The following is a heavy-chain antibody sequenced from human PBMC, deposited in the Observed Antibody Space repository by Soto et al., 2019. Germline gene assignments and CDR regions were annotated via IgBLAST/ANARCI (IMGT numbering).Heavy chain of an antibody. CDR1: GFTLDSYA. CDR3: AKDRPPFVA. J-gene: IGHJ5*02. CDR2: ISGSGVRT. V-gene: IGHV3-23*01. D-gene: IGHD3-3*02. Sequence: DVQLLESGGGLSQPGGSLRLSCAASGFTLDSYAMSWVRQAPGKGLEWVSDISGSGVRTHYADSVMGRFPISRDMSKNTLYLQMNSLRAEDTAIYYCAKDRPPFVAWGQGALVTVSS.